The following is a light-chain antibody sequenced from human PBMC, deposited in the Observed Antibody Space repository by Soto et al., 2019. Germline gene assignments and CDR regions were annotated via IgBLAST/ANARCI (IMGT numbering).Light chain of an antibody. V-gene: IGKV3-15*01. CDR3: QQYRSWPRT. CDR1: QSVDIS. Sequence: EIVLAHSPATLSVSPVERVILSCRASQSVDISLAWYQQKPGQAPRLLIYGASTRATDMPGTFSGRGSGTEFTLTISSLRPEDFGVYYWQQYRSWPRTFGQGTKVDIK. CDR2: GAS. J-gene: IGKJ1*01.